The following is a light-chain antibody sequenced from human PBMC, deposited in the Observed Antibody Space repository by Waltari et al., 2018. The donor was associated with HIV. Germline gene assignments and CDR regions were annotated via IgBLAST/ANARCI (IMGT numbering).Light chain of an antibody. CDR3: NSYASTRTYV. CDR2: DVI. CDR1: SSDIGSYNY. J-gene: IGLJ1*01. V-gene: IGLV2-14*03. Sequence: QSALTQPASVSGSPGQSITISCTGTSSDIGSYNYVSWYQQHPGKVPNLIIYDVIKRPSGVSDRFSGSKSGNTASLTISGLQADDEADYYCNSYASTRTYVFGTGTQVAVL.